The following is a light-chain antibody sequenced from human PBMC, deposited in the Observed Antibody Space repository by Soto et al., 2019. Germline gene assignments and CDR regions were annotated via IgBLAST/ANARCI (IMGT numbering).Light chain of an antibody. Sequence: QSALTQPASVSGSPGQSITISCTGTSDDIGAYNYVSWYQQHPAKAPKLIIYEISNRPFGVSDRFSGSKSGNTSSLTISGLQAADEADYYCSAYANDNAVIFGGGTKLTVL. V-gene: IGLV2-14*01. CDR2: EIS. CDR1: SDDIGAYNY. J-gene: IGLJ2*01. CDR3: SAYANDNAVI.